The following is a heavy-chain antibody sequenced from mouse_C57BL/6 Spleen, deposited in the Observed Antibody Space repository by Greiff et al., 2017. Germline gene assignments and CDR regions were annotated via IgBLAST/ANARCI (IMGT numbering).Heavy chain of an antibody. J-gene: IGHJ2*01. V-gene: IGHV1-54*01. CDR1: GYAFTNYL. CDR3: ARDVYYFDY. Sequence: QVQLQQSGAELVRPGTSVKVSCKASGYAFTNYLIEWVKQRPGKGLEWIGVINPGSGGTNYNEKFKGKATLTADKSSSAVYLQLSSLTSEDSAVYVCARDVYYFDYWGQGTTLTVSS. CDR2: INPGSGGT.